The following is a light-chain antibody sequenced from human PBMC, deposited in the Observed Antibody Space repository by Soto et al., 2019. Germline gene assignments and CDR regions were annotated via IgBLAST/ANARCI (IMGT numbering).Light chain of an antibody. CDR2: GAA. CDR3: QQHGSSPHT. Sequence: EIVLTQSPGTLSLSPGGRATLSCRASQSVSSSYLAWYQHKPGQAPRLLIYGAASRATGIPDRFSGSGSGTDFTLTISRLEPEDFAVYYCQQHGSSPHTFGQGTKLEIK. V-gene: IGKV3-20*01. J-gene: IGKJ2*01. CDR1: QSVSSSY.